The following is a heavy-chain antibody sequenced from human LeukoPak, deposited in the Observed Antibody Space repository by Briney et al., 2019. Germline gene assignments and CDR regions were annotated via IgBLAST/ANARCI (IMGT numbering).Heavy chain of an antibody. CDR1: GYSISSGYY. CDR2: IYHSGST. D-gene: IGHD6-13*01. J-gene: IGHJ4*02. Sequence: PSETLSLTCAVSGYSISSGYYWGWIRQPPGKGLEWIGSIYHSGSTYYNPSLKSRVTISVDTSKNQFSLKLSSVTAADTAVYYCARGPRSWNLIDYWGQGTLVTVSS. CDR3: ARGPRSWNLIDY. V-gene: IGHV4-38-2*01.